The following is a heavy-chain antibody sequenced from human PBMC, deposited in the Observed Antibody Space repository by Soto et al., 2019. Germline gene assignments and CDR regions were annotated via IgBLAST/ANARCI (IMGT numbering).Heavy chain of an antibody. CDR2: IDSSGPP. D-gene: IGHD2-21*01. V-gene: IGHV4-30-4*01. Sequence: QLQLQESGPGLVKPSQTLSLTCTVSGVSISSVDYYWTWIRQSPGKGLEWLGCIDSSGPPYYNPSLQSRVTISEDTSKIPVPLKLTSVAAADTAMYYCASFEVASMNWFDPWGQGTLVIVSS. CDR1: GVSISSVDYY. J-gene: IGHJ5*02. CDR3: ASFEVASMNWFDP.